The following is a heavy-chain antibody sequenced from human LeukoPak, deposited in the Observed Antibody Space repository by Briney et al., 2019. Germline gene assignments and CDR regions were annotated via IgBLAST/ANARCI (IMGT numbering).Heavy chain of an antibody. J-gene: IGHJ4*02. CDR2: MNPNSGNT. CDR1: GYTFTSYV. V-gene: IGHV1-8*01. D-gene: IGHD6-19*01. CDR3: ARSGGGKQWLVTRVY. Sequence: ASVKVSCKASGYTFTSYVINWVRQATGQGLEWMGWMNPNSGNTGYAQKFQGRVTMTRNTSISTAYMELSSLRSEGTAVYYCARSGGGKQWLVTRVYWGQGTLVTVSS.